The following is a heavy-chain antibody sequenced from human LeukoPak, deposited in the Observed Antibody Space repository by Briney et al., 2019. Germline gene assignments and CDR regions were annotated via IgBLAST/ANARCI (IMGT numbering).Heavy chain of an antibody. CDR1: GGSISSYY. Sequence: PSETLSLTCTVSGGSISSYYWSWIRQPPGKGLEWIGYIYYSGTTDYNPSLKNRVTISVDTSNNQFSLKVSSVTAAGTAVYYCARSSGAYRSFDYWGQGTLVPVSS. V-gene: IGHV4-59*01. D-gene: IGHD1-26*01. CDR2: IYYSGTT. J-gene: IGHJ4*02. CDR3: ARSSGAYRSFDY.